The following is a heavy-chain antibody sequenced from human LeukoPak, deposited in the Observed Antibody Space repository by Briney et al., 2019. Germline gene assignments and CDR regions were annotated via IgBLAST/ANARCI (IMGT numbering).Heavy chain of an antibody. Sequence: SETLSLTCTVSGGSISSGDDYWGWIRQPPGKGLGWIEYIYYSGSTDYNPSLKSRVTISVDTSKNQFSLKLSSVTAADTAVYYCARELSVVVPAATFDYFDYWGQGTLVTVSS. D-gene: IGHD2-2*01. V-gene: IGHV4-30-4*08. J-gene: IGHJ4*02. CDR3: ARELSVVVPAATFDYFDY. CDR1: GGSISSGDDY. CDR2: IYYSGST.